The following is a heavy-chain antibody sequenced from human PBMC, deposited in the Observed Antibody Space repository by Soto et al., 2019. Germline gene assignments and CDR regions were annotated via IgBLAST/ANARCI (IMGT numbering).Heavy chain of an antibody. CDR3: ARELSTPRYCSGGSCLN. Sequence: PGGSLRLSCAASGFTFSSYSMNWVRQAPGKGLEWVSYISSSSTIYYADSVKGRFTISRDNAKNSLYLQMNSLRAEDTAVYYCARELSTPRYCSGGSCLNWGQGTMVTVSS. V-gene: IGHV3-48*01. D-gene: IGHD2-15*01. CDR2: ISSSSTI. CDR1: GFTFSSYS. J-gene: IGHJ3*01.